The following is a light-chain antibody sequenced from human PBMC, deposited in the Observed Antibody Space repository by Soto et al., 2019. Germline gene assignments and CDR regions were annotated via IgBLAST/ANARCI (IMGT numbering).Light chain of an antibody. CDR3: QQYNNCPSYT. V-gene: IGKV3-15*01. CDR1: QSVSSN. Sequence: EIVMTQSPATLSVSPGERATLSCRASQSVSSNLAWYQQKPGQAPRLLIYGASTRATGIPARFSGSGSGTEFTLTISSLQTEDFSVYYCQQYNNCPSYTFGQGTKLENK. CDR2: GAS. J-gene: IGKJ2*01.